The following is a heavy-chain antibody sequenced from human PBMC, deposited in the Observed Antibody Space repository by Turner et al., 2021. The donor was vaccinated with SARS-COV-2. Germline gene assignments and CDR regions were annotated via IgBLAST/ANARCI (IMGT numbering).Heavy chain of an antibody. V-gene: IGHV4-59*08. CDR3: ARQGGYDILTGYTDYYYGMDV. J-gene: IGHJ6*02. CDR1: GGSISSYY. CDR2: NYYSGIT. D-gene: IGHD3-9*01. Sequence: QVQLQESGPGLVTPSETLSLTCIVSGGSISSYYWSWIRQPPGKGLEWIGYNYYSGITNYNPSIKSRVTISVDTSKNQSSLKLISVTAADTAVYYCARQGGYDILTGYTDYYYGMDVWGQGTTVTVSS.